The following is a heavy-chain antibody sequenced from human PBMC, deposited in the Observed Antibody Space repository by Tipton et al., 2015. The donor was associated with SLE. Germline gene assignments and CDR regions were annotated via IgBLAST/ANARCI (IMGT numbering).Heavy chain of an antibody. Sequence: SLRLSCVASGFSFDFYGMHWVRQAPGKGLEWVAGIRYDGRKTFYLDSVKGRFTISRDSSKNTVYLQMNSLRAEDRAVYYCAKDMYYGVVANCPGSWGQGPLSNVSS. J-gene: IGHJ4*02. D-gene: IGHD3-16*01. CDR3: AKDMYYGVVANCPGS. V-gene: IGHV3-33*06. CDR1: GFSFDFYG. CDR2: IRYDGRKT.